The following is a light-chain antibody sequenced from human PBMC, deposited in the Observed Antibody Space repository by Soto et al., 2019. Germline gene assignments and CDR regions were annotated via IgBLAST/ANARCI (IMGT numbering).Light chain of an antibody. CDR2: AAS. CDR3: QQYGSSPKT. Sequence: EIVWTQSPGTLSLSPGDRATLSCRATQTVSSTYLAWYQQKPGQAPKLLIYAASTMESGIPERFSGSGSGTEFTLTISRLQPEDFAVYYCQQYGSSPKTFGQGTKVDI. J-gene: IGKJ1*01. V-gene: IGKV3-20*01. CDR1: QTVSSTY.